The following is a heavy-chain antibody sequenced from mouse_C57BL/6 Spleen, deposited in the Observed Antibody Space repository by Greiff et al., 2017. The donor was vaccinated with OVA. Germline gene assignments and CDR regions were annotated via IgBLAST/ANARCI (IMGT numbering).Heavy chain of an antibody. J-gene: IGHJ1*03. D-gene: IGHD4-1*01. V-gene: IGHV1-74*01. CDR3: ATELGWYFDV. CDR2: IHPSDSDT. CDR1: GYTFTSYW. Sequence: QVHVKQPGAELVKPGASVKVSCKASGYTFTSYWMHWVKQRPGQGLEWIGRIHPSDSDTNYNQKFKGKATLTVDKSSSTAYMQLSSLTSEDSAVYYCATELGWYFDVWGTGTTVTVSS.